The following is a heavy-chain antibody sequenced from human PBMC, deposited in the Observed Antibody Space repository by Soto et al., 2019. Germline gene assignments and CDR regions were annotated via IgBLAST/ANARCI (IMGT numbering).Heavy chain of an antibody. V-gene: IGHV3-21*01. D-gene: IGHD2-2*01. CDR1: GFTFSSYS. CDR3: ARVDKCRSTSCFDIAAAAFDY. J-gene: IGHJ4*02. CDR2: ISSSSSYI. Sequence: EVQLVESGGGLVKPGGSLRLSCAASGFTFSSYSMNWVRQAPGKGLEWVSSISSSSSYIYYADSVKGRFTISRDNAKNSLYLQMNSLRAEDTAVYYCARVDKCRSTSCFDIAAAAFDYWGQGTLVTVSS.